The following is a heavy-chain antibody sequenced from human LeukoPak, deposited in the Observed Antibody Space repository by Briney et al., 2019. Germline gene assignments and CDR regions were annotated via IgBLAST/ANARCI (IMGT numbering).Heavy chain of an antibody. CDR3: AREAEIAVAGTTQYYYYGMDV. CDR1: GGSFSGYY. CDR2: ISHSGST. Sequence: PSETLSLTCAVYGGSFSGYYWSWIRQPPGKGLEWIREISHSGSTNYNPSLKSRVTISVDTSKNQFSLKLSSVTAADTAVYYCAREAEIAVAGTTQYYYYGMDVWGQGTTVTVSS. D-gene: IGHD6-19*01. V-gene: IGHV4-34*01. J-gene: IGHJ6*02.